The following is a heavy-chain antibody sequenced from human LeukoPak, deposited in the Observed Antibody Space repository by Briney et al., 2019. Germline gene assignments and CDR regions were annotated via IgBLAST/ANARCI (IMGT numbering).Heavy chain of an antibody. Sequence: PSETLSLTSTVSGGSISSYYWSWIRQPAGKGLEWIGRIYTSGSTNYNPSLKSRVTMPVDTSKNQFSLKLSSVTAADTAVYYCAREKVVPAAIDYWGQGTLVTVSS. J-gene: IGHJ4*02. CDR1: GGSISSYY. V-gene: IGHV4-4*07. D-gene: IGHD2-2*01. CDR3: AREKVVPAAIDY. CDR2: IYTSGST.